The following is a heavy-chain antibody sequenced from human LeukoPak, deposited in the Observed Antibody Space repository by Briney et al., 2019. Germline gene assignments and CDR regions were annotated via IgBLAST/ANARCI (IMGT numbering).Heavy chain of an antibody. CDR2: INPNSGGT. CDR1: GYTFIGYY. J-gene: IGHJ5*02. V-gene: IGHV1-2*06. Sequence: ASVKVSCKASGYTFIGYYMYWVRQAPGQGLEWMGRINPNSGGTDYAQNFQGRVTMTRDTSISTAYMELSRLRSDDTAVYYCARGHCSGGTCYLVENWFDPWGQGTLVTVSS. CDR3: ARGHCSGGTCYLVENWFDP. D-gene: IGHD2-15*01.